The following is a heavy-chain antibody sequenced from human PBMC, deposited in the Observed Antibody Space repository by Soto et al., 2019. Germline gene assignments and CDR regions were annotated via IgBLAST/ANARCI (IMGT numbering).Heavy chain of an antibody. CDR1: GFTFDDYT. CDR3: AKGESYAPFDY. J-gene: IGHJ4*02. V-gene: IGHV3-43*01. D-gene: IGHD2-2*01. CDR2: ISWDGGST. Sequence: GESLRLSCAASGFTFDDYTMHWVRQAPGKGLEWVSLISWDGGSTYYADSVKGRFTISRDNSKNSLYLQMNSLRTEDTALYYCAKGESYAPFDYWGQGTLVTVSS.